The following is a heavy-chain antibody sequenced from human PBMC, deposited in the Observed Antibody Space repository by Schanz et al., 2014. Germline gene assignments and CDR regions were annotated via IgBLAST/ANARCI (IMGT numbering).Heavy chain of an antibody. J-gene: IGHJ4*02. CDR3: ARDGFGGYLDS. CDR1: GFTFSNYW. V-gene: IGHV3-74*01. Sequence: EVQLVESGGGLVQPGGSLRLSCAASGFTFSNYWIHWVRQAPGKGLVWVSRIDADGNSTSYADSVKGRFTISRDNAKNTLYLQLNSLRAEDTAVYYCARDGFGGYLDSWGQGTLVTVSS. D-gene: IGHD3-10*01. CDR2: IDADGNST.